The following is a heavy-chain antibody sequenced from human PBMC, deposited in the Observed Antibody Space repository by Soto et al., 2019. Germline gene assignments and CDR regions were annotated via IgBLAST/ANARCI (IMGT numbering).Heavy chain of an antibody. D-gene: IGHD2-15*01. Sequence: EAQLVESGGGLVKPGGSLRVSCAASGFNLSIYTMNWVRQAPGKGLEWVSSISGNNVYVYYADSVKARFSISRDNAKNSLALQMNSRRAEDTALYYCARDRCSGGSCCRTYAFDTCGQGTLVTVS. CDR1: GFNLSIYT. CDR3: ARDRCSGGSCCRTYAFDT. V-gene: IGHV3-21*01. J-gene: IGHJ3*02. CDR2: ISGNNVYV.